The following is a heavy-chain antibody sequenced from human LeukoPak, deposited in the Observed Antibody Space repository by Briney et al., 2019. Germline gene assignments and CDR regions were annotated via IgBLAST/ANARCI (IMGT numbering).Heavy chain of an antibody. Sequence: SSETLSLTCTVSGGSISSGGYYWSWIHQHPGKGLEWIGYIYYSGSTYSNPSLKSRVTISVDTSKNQFSLNLSSVTAADTAVYYCARYCSSTNCYKGGFDPWGQGTLVTVSS. D-gene: IGHD2-2*02. J-gene: IGHJ5*02. CDR2: IYYSGST. CDR1: GGSISSGGYY. V-gene: IGHV4-31*03. CDR3: ARYCSSTNCYKGGFDP.